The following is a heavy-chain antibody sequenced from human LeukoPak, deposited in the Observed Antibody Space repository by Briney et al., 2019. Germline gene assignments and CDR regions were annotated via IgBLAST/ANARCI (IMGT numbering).Heavy chain of an antibody. CDR1: GGSISSSPYY. CDR3: ARQDEGYFDY. Sequence: PSETLSLTCTVSGGSISSSPYYWVWIRQPPGKGLEWIGTIYYSGSTYYNPSLKGRVTISADTSKNQFSLKLSSVTAADTAVYYCARQDEGYFDYWGQGTLVTVSS. J-gene: IGHJ4*02. V-gene: IGHV4-39*01. CDR2: IYYSGST.